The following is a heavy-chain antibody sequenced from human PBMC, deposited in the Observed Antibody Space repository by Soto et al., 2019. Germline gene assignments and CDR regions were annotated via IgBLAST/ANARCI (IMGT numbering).Heavy chain of an antibody. J-gene: IGHJ4*02. CDR2: IYSGGST. CDR3: ARDVCSGGSCYHYFDY. Sequence: GALRLSCAASGFTVSSNYMSWVRQAPGKGLEWVSVIYSGGSTYYADSVKGRFTISRHNSKNTLYLQMNSLRAEDTAVYYCARDVCSGGSCYHYFDYWGQGTLVTVSS. D-gene: IGHD2-15*01. V-gene: IGHV3-53*04. CDR1: GFTVSSNY.